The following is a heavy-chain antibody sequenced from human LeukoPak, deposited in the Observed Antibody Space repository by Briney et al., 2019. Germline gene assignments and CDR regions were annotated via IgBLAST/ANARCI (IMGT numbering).Heavy chain of an antibody. CDR3: ARDDYGMDV. CDR2: IWYDGSNK. V-gene: IGHV3-33*01. Sequence: PGGSLRLSCAASGFSFSNYGMHWVRQAPGKGLEWVAVIWYDGSNKYYADSVKGRFTISRDNSKNTLQLQMNSLRVEDTAVYYCARDDYGMDVWGQGTTVTVSS. J-gene: IGHJ6*02. CDR1: GFSFSNYG.